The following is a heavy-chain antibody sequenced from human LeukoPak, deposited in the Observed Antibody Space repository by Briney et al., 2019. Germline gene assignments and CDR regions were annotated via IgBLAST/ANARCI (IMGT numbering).Heavy chain of an antibody. D-gene: IGHD1-26*01. CDR2: IYTSGST. Sequence: SQTLSPTCTVSGGSISSGSYYWSWIRQPAGKGLEWIGRIYTSGSTNYNPSLKSRVTISYTSKNQFSLKLTSVTAADTAVYYCARSPYLRTYGYGPWELPVSYFDYWGQGTLVTVSS. V-gene: IGHV4-61*02. CDR1: GGSISSGSYY. CDR3: ARSPYLRTYGYGPWELPVSYFDY. J-gene: IGHJ4*02.